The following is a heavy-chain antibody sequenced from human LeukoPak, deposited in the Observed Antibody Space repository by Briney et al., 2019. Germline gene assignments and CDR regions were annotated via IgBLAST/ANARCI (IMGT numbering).Heavy chain of an antibody. D-gene: IGHD3-3*01. V-gene: IGHV4-34*01. Sequence: SETLSLTCAVYGGSFSGYYWSWIRQPPGKGLEWIGEINHSGSTNYNPSLKSRVTISVDTSKSQFSLKLSSVTAADTAVYYCARGIHYYDFWSGYYPRRDDAFDIWGQGTMVTVSS. CDR1: GGSFSGYY. CDR2: INHSGST. J-gene: IGHJ3*02. CDR3: ARGIHYYDFWSGYYPRRDDAFDI.